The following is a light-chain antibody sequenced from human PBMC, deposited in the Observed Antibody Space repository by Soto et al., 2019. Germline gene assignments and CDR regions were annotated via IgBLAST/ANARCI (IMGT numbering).Light chain of an antibody. J-gene: IGKJ5*01. CDR3: QQLNSYLIT. V-gene: IGKV1-9*01. Sequence: IQLTQSPSSLSASVGDRVTITCRASQGISSYLAWYQQKHGKAPKLLIFAASTLQSGVPSRYSGSGSGTDFTLTISSLQPEDFATYYCQQLNSYLITFGQGTRLEIK. CDR2: AAS. CDR1: QGISSY.